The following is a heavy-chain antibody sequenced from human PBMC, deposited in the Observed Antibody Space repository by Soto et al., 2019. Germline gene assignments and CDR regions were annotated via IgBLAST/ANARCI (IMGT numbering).Heavy chain of an antibody. Sequence: QVQLVESGGGVVQPGRSLRLSCAASGFTVSSYAMHWVRQAPGKGLEWVAVISYDGSNKYYADSVKGRFTISRDNSKNTLYLQMHPLSAEDTAVYYCASDREGGWLVISPNFDYWCQGTLFTVSS. J-gene: IGHJ4*02. V-gene: IGHV3-30-3*01. CDR1: GFTVSSYA. CDR2: ISYDGSNK. CDR3: ASDREGGWLVISPNFDY. D-gene: IGHD6-19*01.